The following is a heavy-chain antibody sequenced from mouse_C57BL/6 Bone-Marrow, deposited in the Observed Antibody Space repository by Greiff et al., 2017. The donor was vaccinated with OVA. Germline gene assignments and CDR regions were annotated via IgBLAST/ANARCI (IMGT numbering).Heavy chain of an antibody. CDR3: ARKKIYYGNYGFAY. V-gene: IGHV1-81*01. CDR2: IYPRSGNT. CDR1: GYTFTSYG. Sequence: QLQQSGAELARPGASVKLSCKASGYTFTSYGISWVKQRTGQGLEWIGEIYPRSGNTYYNEKFKGKATLTADKSSSTAYMELRSLTSEDSAVYFCARKKIYYGNYGFAYWGQGTLVTVSA. D-gene: IGHD2-1*01. J-gene: IGHJ3*01.